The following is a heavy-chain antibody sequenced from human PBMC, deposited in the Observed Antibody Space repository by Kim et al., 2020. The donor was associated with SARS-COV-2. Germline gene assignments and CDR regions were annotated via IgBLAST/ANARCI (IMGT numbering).Heavy chain of an antibody. CDR2: ISYDGSNK. Sequence: GGSLRLSCAASGFTFSSYAMHWVRQAPGKGLEWVAVISYDGSNKYYADSVKGRFTISRDNSKNTLYLQMNSLRAEDTAVYYCARDGGLRRRRVFDYWGQGTLVTVSS. J-gene: IGHJ4*02. CDR1: GFTFSSYA. D-gene: IGHD5-12*01. CDR3: ARDGGLRRRRVFDY. V-gene: IGHV3-30*04.